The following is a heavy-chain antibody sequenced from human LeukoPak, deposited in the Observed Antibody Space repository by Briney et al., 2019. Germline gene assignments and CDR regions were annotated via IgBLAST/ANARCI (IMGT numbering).Heavy chain of an antibody. CDR3: ARVAIAAAGTLPFDY. D-gene: IGHD6-13*01. J-gene: IGHJ4*02. V-gene: IGHV1-2*02. CDR2: IHPNNGAT. CDR1: GYTYTAYY. Sequence: ASVTVSCKSSGYTYTAYYTHWVRQSPGQGLEWMGCIHPNNGATNYAQKFQGRVTMTRDTSISTAYMDLSSLRSDDAAVYYCARVAIAAAGTLPFDYWGQGTLVTVAS.